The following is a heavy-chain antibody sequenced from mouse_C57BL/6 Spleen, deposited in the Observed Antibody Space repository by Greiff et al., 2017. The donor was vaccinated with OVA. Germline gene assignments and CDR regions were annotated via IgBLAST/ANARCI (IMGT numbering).Heavy chain of an antibody. CDR2: IYPGDGDT. CDR3: AREGITTVVARGDYAMDY. D-gene: IGHD1-1*01. V-gene: IGHV1-82*01. Sequence: VMLVESGPELVKPGASVKISCKASGYAFSSSWMNWVKQRPGKGLEWIGRIYPGDGDTNYNGKFKGKATLTADKSSSTAYMQLSSLTSEDSAVYFCAREGITTVVARGDYAMDYWGQGTSVTVSS. J-gene: IGHJ4*01. CDR1: GYAFSSSW.